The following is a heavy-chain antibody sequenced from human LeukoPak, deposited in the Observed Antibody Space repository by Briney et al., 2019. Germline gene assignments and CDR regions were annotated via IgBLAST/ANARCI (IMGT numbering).Heavy chain of an antibody. Sequence: ASVKVSCKASGYTFTTYDLSWVRQAPGQGLEWMGCISAYNGNTNYAQKFQGRVTMAADTTTSTAYMELRSLRSDDTAVYYCARTPDPRNYYFDYWGQGTLVTVSS. CDR1: GYTFTTYD. CDR2: ISAYNGNT. D-gene: IGHD1-14*01. J-gene: IGHJ4*02. CDR3: ARTPDPRNYYFDY. V-gene: IGHV1-18*01.